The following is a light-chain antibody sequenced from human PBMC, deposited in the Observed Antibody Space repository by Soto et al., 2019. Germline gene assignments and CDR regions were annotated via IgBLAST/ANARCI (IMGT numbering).Light chain of an antibody. V-gene: IGLV2-11*01. Sequence: QSALTQPRSVSGSPGQSVTISCTGTSSDVGGYIYVSWYQQHPGKAPKLMIYDVSKRPSGVPDRFSGSKSGNTASLTISGLQAEDEADYYCCSYAGSYTSPYVFGTGTKLTVL. J-gene: IGLJ1*01. CDR2: DVS. CDR1: SSDVGGYIY. CDR3: CSYAGSYTSPYV.